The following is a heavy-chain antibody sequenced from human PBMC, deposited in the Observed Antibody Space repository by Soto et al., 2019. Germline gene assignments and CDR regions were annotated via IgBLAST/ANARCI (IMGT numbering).Heavy chain of an antibody. Sequence: EVQLVESGGGLVQPGGSLRLSCAASGFTFSSYAMSWVRQAPGKGLEWVSAISGSGGSTYYADSVKGRFTISRDNSKNTLYLQMNSLRAEDTAVYYCAKGTHYDYINYNWFDPWGQGTLVTVSS. CDR2: ISGSGGST. D-gene: IGHD3-16*01. CDR3: AKGTHYDYINYNWFDP. CDR1: GFTFSSYA. V-gene: IGHV3-23*04. J-gene: IGHJ5*02.